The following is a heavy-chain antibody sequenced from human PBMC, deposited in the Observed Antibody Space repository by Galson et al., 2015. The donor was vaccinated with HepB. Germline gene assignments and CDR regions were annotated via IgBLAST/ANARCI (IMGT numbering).Heavy chain of an antibody. V-gene: IGHV3-33*01. J-gene: IGHJ4*02. CDR1: GFTFSSHG. CDR3: ARRMMSTWEIDY. Sequence: SLRLSCAASGFTFSSHGMHWVRRAPGKGLEWVAVIWHDGSYKYYADSVKGRFTISRDNSKNTVDLQMNSLRADDTAVYYCARRMMSTWEIDYWGQGTLVTVSS. CDR2: IWHDGSYK. D-gene: IGHD2-2*01.